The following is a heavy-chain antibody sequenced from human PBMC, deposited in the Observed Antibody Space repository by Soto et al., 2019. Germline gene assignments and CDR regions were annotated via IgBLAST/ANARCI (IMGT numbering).Heavy chain of an antibody. CDR3: ASTDGYSGYAG. D-gene: IGHD5-12*01. CDR2: INHSGST. J-gene: IGHJ4*02. Sequence: SETLSLTCAAYGGSFSGYYWSWIRQPPGKGLEWIGEINHSGSTNYNPSLKSRVTISVDTSKNQFSLKLSSVTAADTAVYYCASTDGYSGYAGWGQGTLVTVSS. CDR1: GGSFSGYY. V-gene: IGHV4-34*01.